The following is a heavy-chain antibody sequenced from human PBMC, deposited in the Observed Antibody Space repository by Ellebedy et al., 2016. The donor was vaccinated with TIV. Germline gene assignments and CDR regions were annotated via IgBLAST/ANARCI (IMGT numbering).Heavy chain of an antibody. J-gene: IGHJ4*02. D-gene: IGHD6-6*01. Sequence: MPSETLSLTCVMEGGSLNDHFWSWIRQAPGKGLEWLGEIHPGGGTNDNPSLKSRVTLSMDTSNNQFSLKLRSVTAADTAVYYCARRRSQLVTGRDFDYWGQGTLVTVSS. CDR2: IHPGGGT. V-gene: IGHV4-34*01. CDR3: ARRRSQLVTGRDFDY. CDR1: GGSLNDHF.